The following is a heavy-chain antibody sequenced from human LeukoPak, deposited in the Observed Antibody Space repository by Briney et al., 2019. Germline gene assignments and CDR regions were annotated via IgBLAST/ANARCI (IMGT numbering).Heavy chain of an antibody. J-gene: IGHJ4*02. CDR2: ISYDGSNE. CDR1: GITLSNYG. V-gene: IGHV3-30*18. CDR3: AKEREMATIGGYFDY. Sequence: GGSLRLSCAVSGITLSNYGMSWVRQAPGKGLEWVAVISYDGSNEYYADSVKGRFTIPRDNSKNTLYLQMNSLRAEDTAVYYCAKEREMATIGGYFDYWGQGTLVTVSS. D-gene: IGHD5-24*01.